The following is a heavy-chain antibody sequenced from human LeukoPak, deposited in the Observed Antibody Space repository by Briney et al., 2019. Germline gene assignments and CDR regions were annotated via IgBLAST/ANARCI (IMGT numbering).Heavy chain of an antibody. V-gene: IGHV3-23*01. Sequence: GGSLRLSCAASGFTFATYGMSWVRQAPGKGLEWVSVAGVSAATTYYADSVKGRFFISRDNSKNTVHLQMNNLRAEDTAVYYCAKDSFTVVRGVGSDDGFAVWGQGTMVIVSS. J-gene: IGHJ3*01. D-gene: IGHD3-10*01. CDR3: AKDSFTVVRGVGSDDGFAV. CDR1: GFTFATYG. CDR2: AGVSAATT.